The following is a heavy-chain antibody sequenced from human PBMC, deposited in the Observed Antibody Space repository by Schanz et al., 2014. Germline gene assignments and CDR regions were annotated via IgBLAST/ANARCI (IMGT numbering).Heavy chain of an antibody. D-gene: IGHD2-21*02. CDR2: INWSDGST. Sequence: EVKLLESGGHLVQPGGSLRLSCVASGFTFDDYAMSWVRQAPGKGLEWVSAINWSDGSTGYADSVKGRFTISRDNGKNSLNLQMNSLRAEDTAVYYCASPSDSAWYMDVWGKGTTVTVSS. CDR1: GFTFDDYA. J-gene: IGHJ6*03. V-gene: IGHV3-20*04. CDR3: ASPSDSAWYMDV.